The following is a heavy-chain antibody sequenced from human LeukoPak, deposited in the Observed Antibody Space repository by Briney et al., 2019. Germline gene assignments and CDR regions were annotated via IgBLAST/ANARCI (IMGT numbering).Heavy chain of an antibody. CDR2: ISGSGGGT. D-gene: IGHD1-1*01. CDR3: AKDPTLSGTAEYFQH. CDR1: GFTFRNYA. Sequence: GGSLRLSCAASGFTFRNYAMSWVRQAPGKGLEWVSVISGSGGGTYYADSVKGRFTISRDNSKNTLYLQMNSLRAEDTAVYYCAKDPTLSGTAEYFQHWGQGTLVTVSS. J-gene: IGHJ1*01. V-gene: IGHV3-23*01.